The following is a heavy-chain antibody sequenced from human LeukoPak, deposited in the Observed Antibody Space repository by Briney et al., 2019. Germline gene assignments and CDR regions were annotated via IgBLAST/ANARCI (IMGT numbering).Heavy chain of an antibody. CDR3: ASAREASSSSRSFDY. CDR2: INPNSGGT. CDR1: GYTFTGYY. Sequence: ASVKVSCKASGYTFTGYYMHWVRQAPGQGLEWMGWINPNSGGTNYAQKLQGRVTMTTDTSTGTVYMELRSLRSDDTAVYYCASAREASSSSRSFDYWGQGTLVTVSS. V-gene: IGHV1-2*02. J-gene: IGHJ4*02. D-gene: IGHD6-6*01.